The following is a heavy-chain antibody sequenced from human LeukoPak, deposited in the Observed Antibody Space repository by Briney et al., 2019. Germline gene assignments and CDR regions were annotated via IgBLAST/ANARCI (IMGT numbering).Heavy chain of an antibody. D-gene: IGHD6-19*01. V-gene: IGHV3-23*01. CDR1: GFTFSSYA. J-gene: IGHJ4*02. Sequence: GGSLRLSCAASGFTFSSYAMSWVRQAPGKGLEWVSAISGSGGSTYYADSVKGRFTISRDNSKNTLYLQMNSLRAEDTAVYYCARSQWLAGRPNDYWGQGTLVTVSS. CDR3: ARSQWLAGRPNDY. CDR2: ISGSGGST.